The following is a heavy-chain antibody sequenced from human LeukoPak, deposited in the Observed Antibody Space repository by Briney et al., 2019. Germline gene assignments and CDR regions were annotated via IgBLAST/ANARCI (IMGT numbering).Heavy chain of an antibody. CDR3: AKDPTFWSGYPIDY. D-gene: IGHD3-3*01. CDR1: GFTFSSYA. V-gene: IGHV3-23*01. Sequence: GGSLRLSCAASGFTFSSYAMSWVRQAPGKGLDWVSGISGSGGTTYYADSVKGRFTISRDNSKNTLYLQMNSLRAEDTAVYYCAKDPTFWSGYPIDYWGQGTLVTVSS. CDR2: ISGSGGTT. J-gene: IGHJ4*02.